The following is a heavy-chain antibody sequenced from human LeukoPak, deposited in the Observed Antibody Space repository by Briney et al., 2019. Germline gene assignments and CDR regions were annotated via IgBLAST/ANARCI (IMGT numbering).Heavy chain of an antibody. CDR2: ISSSSSYI. CDR3: ARDYDILTGYYDY. J-gene: IGHJ4*02. CDR1: GFTFSSYS. Sequence: GXSLRLSCAASGFTFSSYSMNWVRQAPGKGLEWVSSISSSSSYIYYADSVKGRFTISRDNAKNSLYLQMNSLRAEDTAVYYCARDYDILTGYYDYWGQGTLVTVSS. D-gene: IGHD3-9*01. V-gene: IGHV3-21*01.